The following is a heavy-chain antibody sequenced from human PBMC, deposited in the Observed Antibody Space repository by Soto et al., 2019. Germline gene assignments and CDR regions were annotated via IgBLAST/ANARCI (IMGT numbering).Heavy chain of an antibody. J-gene: IGHJ4*02. CDR1: GDTFASFG. CDR2: ISAYNGNT. CDR3: ARDQESITDRILQY. D-gene: IGHD3-10*01. Sequence: ASGKVSCKASGDTFASFGFSWVRQAPGQGLEWLGWISAYNGNTHYAQKVRDRVTLTTDTSTNTAYMELRSLTSDDTAVYYCARDQESITDRILQYWGQGTRVTVSS. V-gene: IGHV1-18*01.